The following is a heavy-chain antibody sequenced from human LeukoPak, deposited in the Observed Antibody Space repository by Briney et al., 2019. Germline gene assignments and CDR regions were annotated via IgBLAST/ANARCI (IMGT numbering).Heavy chain of an antibody. CDR1: GGTFSSYA. J-gene: IGHJ4*02. D-gene: IGHD3-22*01. CDR3: ARDEDYDSSGYYFWTYFDY. CDR2: IIPILGIA. V-gene: IGHV1-69*04. Sequence: SVKVSCKASGGTFSSYAISWVRQAPGQGLEWMGRIIPILGIANYAQKFQGRVTITADKSTSTACMELSSLRSEDTAVYYCARDEDYDSSGYYFWTYFDYWGQGTLVTVSS.